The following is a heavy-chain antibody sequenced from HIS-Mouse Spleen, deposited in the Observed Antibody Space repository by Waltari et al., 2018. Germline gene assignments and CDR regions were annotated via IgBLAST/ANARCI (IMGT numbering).Heavy chain of an antibody. D-gene: IGHD6-13*01. V-gene: IGHV3-7*01. Sequence: EVQLVESGGGLVQPGGSLRLSCAASGFTFSSYWMSWVRQATGKGLGWVDNIKQDGSEKYYVDSVKGRFTIARDNAKNSLYLQMNSLRAEDTAVYYGARDSSSWYDWYFDLWGRGTLVTVSS. J-gene: IGHJ2*01. CDR2: IKQDGSEK. CDR1: GFTFSSYW. CDR3: ARDSSSWYDWYFDL.